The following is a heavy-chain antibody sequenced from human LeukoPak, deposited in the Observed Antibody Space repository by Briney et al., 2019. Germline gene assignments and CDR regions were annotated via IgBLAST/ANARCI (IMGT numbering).Heavy chain of an antibody. D-gene: IGHD3-3*01. CDR1: GGSISSYY. CDR2: IYTSGST. V-gene: IGHV4-4*07. CDR3: ARYDFNSDAFDI. J-gene: IGHJ3*02. Sequence: SETLSLTCSVSGGSISSYYWSWIRQPAGKGLEWIGRIYTSGSTNYNPSLKSRVTMSVDTSKNQFSLKLSSVTAADTAVYYCARYDFNSDAFDIWGQGTMVTVSS.